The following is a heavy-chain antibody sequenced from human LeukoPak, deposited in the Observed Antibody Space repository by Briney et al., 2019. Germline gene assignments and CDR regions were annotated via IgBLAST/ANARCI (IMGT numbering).Heavy chain of an antibody. CDR3: ARHRLRFGELFGKKTLDY. CDR1: GGSFSGYY. CDR2: INHSGST. Sequence: SETLSLTCAVYGGSFSGYYWSWIRQPPGKGLEWIGEINHSGSTNYNPSLKSRVTISVDTSKNQFSLKLSSVTAADTAVYYCARHRLRFGELFGKKTLDYWGQGTLVTVSS. D-gene: IGHD3-10*01. V-gene: IGHV4-34*01. J-gene: IGHJ4*02.